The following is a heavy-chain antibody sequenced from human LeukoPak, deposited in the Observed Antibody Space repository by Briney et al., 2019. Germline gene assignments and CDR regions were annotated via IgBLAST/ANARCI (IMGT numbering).Heavy chain of an antibody. CDR1: GYSISSTYY. J-gene: IGHJ4*02. CDR2: IYYSGST. D-gene: IGHD4-17*01. CDR3: ARNYGDYGDY. V-gene: IGHV4-38-2*01. Sequence: SETLSLTCAVSGYSISSTYYWGWVRQPPGKGLEWIGSIYYSGSTYYNPSLKSRVTTSVDTSKNQFSLKLSSVTAADTAVYYCARNYGDYGDYWGQGTLVTVSS.